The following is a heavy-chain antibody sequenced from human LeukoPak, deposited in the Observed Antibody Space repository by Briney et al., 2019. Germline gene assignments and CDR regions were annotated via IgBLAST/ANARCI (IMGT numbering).Heavy chain of an antibody. CDR1: GGSISSYY. D-gene: IGHD3-10*01. Sequence: SETLSVTCTVSGGSISSYYWSWIRQPPGKGLEWIGYIYYSGSTNYNPSLKSRVTISVDTSKNQFSLKLSSVTAADTAVYYCARLGQSDYYGSGSYYSLDYWGQGTLVTVSS. V-gene: IGHV4-59*08. CDR3: ARLGQSDYYGSGSYYSLDY. J-gene: IGHJ4*02. CDR2: IYYSGST.